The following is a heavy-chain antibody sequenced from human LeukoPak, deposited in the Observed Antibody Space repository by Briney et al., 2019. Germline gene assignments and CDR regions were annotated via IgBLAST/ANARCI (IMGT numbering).Heavy chain of an antibody. CDR2: ISDGGSDT. J-gene: IGHJ4*02. CDR3: SIRVSYSKSAACFDY. D-gene: IGHD1-26*01. V-gene: IGHV3-23*01. CDR1: GFTFNNYA. Sequence: PGGSLRLSCAASGFTFNNYAMPWVRQAPGKGLEWVSAISDGGSDTYYAGSVKGRFTVSRDNSKNTLYMQMNSLRADDTAVYYCSIRVSYSKSAACFDYWGQGTLVTVSS.